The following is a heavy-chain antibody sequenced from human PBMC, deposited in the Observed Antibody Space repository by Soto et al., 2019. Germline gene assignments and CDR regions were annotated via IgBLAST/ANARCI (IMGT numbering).Heavy chain of an antibody. V-gene: IGHV3-11*01. J-gene: IGHJ4*02. CDR1: GFTFSDYY. CDR2: ISSTCSTT. Sequence: QVQLVESGGGLVKPGGSLRLSCAASGFTFSDYYMSWIRQAPGKGLEWVSYISSTCSTTYYADSVRGRFTMSRDNAKRSLYLQVNSLRADDTAVYFCARGGQTYYFDDWGQGTLVTVSS. CDR3: ARGGQTYYFDD.